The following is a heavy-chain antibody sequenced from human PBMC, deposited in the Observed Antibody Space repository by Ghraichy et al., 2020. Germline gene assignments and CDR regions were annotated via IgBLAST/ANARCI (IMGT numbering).Heavy chain of an antibody. D-gene: IGHD3-22*01. V-gene: IGHV3-48*02. CDR2: ISGSSSTI. Sequence: GGSLRLSCAASGFTFSSYSMNWVRQAPGKGLEWVSYISGSSSTIYYADSVKGRFTISRDNAKNSLYLQMDSLRDEDTAVYYCARWRGSYYYFDYWGQGTLVTVSS. CDR1: GFTFSSYS. CDR3: ARWRGSYYYFDY. J-gene: IGHJ4*02.